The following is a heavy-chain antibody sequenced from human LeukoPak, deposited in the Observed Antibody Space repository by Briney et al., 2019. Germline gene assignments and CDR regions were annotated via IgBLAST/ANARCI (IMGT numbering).Heavy chain of an antibody. CDR2: IKQDGSEK. D-gene: IGHD3-3*01. Sequence: QPGGSLRLSCAASGFTFSSYSMNWVRQAPGKGLEWVANIKQDGSEKYYVDSVKGRFTISRDNAKNSLDLQMNSLRAEDTAVYYCARVLPGVLEWLLYLDYWGQGTLVTVSS. V-gene: IGHV3-7*01. CDR1: GFTFSSYS. CDR3: ARVLPGVLEWLLYLDY. J-gene: IGHJ4*02.